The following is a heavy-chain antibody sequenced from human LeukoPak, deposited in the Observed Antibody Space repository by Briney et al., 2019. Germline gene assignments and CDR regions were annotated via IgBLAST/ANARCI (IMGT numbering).Heavy chain of an antibody. CDR3: ARAPNYYDSSGYPYGMDV. D-gene: IGHD3-22*01. CDR1: GGSISSTNW. CDR2: ISLTGET. Sequence: YPSETLSLTCGVSGGSISSTNWWRWVRQPPGQGLEWIGEISLTGETNYNPSLNGRVTMSLDESRNQFSLKLSSVTAADTAVYYCARAPNYYDSSGYPYGMDVWGQGTTVTVSS. V-gene: IGHV4-4*02. J-gene: IGHJ6*02.